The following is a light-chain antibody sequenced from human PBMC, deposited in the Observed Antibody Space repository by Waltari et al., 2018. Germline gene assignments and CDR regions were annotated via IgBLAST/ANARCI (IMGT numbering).Light chain of an antibody. CDR3: AAWDDSLNGVV. V-gene: IGLV1-44*01. CDR2: TNN. J-gene: IGLJ2*01. CDR1: SSNIGSNT. Sequence: QSVLTQPPSTSGTPGQRVTISCSGTSSNIGSNTVPWYPQLPGTAPKLLIYTNNQRPSGVPDRFSGSRSGTSASLAISGLQSEDEAGYHCAAWDDSLNGVVFGGGTKVTVL.